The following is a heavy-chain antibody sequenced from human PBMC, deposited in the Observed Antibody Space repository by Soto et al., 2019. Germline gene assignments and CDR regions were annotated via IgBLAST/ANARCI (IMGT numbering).Heavy chain of an antibody. CDR1: GGSFSGYY. CDR3: ARHRRRIAAAGTGGWFDP. J-gene: IGHJ5*02. Sequence: PSETLSLTCAVYGGSFSGYYWSWIRQPPGKGLEWIGEINHSGSTNYNPSLKSRVTISVDTSKNQCSLKLSSVTAADTAVYYCARHRRRIAAAGTGGWFDPWGQGTLVTVSS. V-gene: IGHV4-34*01. CDR2: INHSGST. D-gene: IGHD6-13*01.